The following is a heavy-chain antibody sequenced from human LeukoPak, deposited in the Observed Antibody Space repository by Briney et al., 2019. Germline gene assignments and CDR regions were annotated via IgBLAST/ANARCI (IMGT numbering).Heavy chain of an antibody. CDR3: AKDIHYSSSSGSFDY. J-gene: IGHJ4*02. CDR2: ITGSGGST. CDR1: GFTFSSYA. V-gene: IGHV3-23*01. Sequence: PGGSLRLSCAASGFTFSSYAMSWVRQAPGKGLEWVSTITGSGGSTYYADSVKGRFTISRDNSKNTLYLQMNSLRAEDTAIYCCAKDIHYSSSSGSFDYWGQGTLVTVSS. D-gene: IGHD6-6*01.